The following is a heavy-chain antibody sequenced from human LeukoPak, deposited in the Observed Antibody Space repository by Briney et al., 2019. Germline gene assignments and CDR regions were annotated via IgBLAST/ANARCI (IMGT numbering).Heavy chain of an antibody. V-gene: IGHV3-23*01. D-gene: IGHD1-7*01. CDR2: ISGSGGST. CDR3: AKKGDQVELFVLQT. Sequence: GGSLRLSCAASGFTFSSYAMGWVRQAPGKGLEWVSAISGSGGSTYYADSVKGRFTISRDNSKNTLYLQMNSLRAEDTAVYYCAKKGDQVELFVLQTWGQGTLVTVSS. CDR1: GFTFSSYA. J-gene: IGHJ5*02.